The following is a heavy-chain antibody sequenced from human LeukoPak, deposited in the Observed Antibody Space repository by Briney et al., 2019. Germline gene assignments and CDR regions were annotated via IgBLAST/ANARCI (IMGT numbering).Heavy chain of an antibody. V-gene: IGHV3-53*05. CDR1: GFTVSSNY. Sequence: GGSLRLSCAASGFTVSSNYMSWVRQAPGKGLEWVSVIYSGGSTYYADSVKGRFTISRDNSKNTLYLQMNSLRAEDTAVYYCARDPISSSSYYFDYWGQGTLVTVSS. CDR3: ARDPISSSSYYFDY. J-gene: IGHJ4*02. D-gene: IGHD6-6*01. CDR2: IYSGGST.